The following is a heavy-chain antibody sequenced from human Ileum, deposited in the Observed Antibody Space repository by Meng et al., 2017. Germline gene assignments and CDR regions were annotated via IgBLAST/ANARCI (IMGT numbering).Heavy chain of an antibody. CDR1: GGSFSGYY. CDR3: AKATYLGSGYYFDY. D-gene: IGHD3-10*01. CDR2: IYSSGRT. Sequence: QVQLQQWGAGLLKPSETLSLTCAVYGGSFSGYYWTWIRQPPGKGLEWMGYIYSSGRTYYTPSLKGRLTISADTSQSTFSLKLNSVTATDTAVYFCAKATYLGSGYYFDYWGQGALVTVSS. V-gene: IGHV4-34*01. J-gene: IGHJ4*02.